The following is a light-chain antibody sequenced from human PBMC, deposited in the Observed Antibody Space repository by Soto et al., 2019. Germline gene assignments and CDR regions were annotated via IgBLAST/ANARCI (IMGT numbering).Light chain of an antibody. J-gene: IGLJ3*02. CDR2: EVS. CDR1: SGDVGGYRY. CDR3: SSFTSSDTWV. V-gene: IGLV2-14*01. Sequence: QSVLTQPASVSGSPGQSITISCTGTSGDVGGYRYVSWYQQQPGKAPKLMIYEVSYRPLGVSNRFSGSKSGNTASLTISGLQAEDEADYYCSSFTSSDTWVFGGGTKLTVL.